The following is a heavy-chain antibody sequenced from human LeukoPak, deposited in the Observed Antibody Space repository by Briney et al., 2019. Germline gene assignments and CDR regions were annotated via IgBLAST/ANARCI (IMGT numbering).Heavy chain of an antibody. Sequence: SETLSLTCTVSGGSISSGGYYWSWIRQPPGKGLEWIGYIYHSGSTYYNPSLKSRVTISVDRSKNQFSLKLSSVTAADTAVYYCARERYYYDSSGYYYEAAFDIWGQGTMVTVSS. CDR1: GGSISSGGYY. J-gene: IGHJ3*02. CDR2: IYHSGST. CDR3: ARERYYYDSSGYYYEAAFDI. V-gene: IGHV4-30-2*01. D-gene: IGHD3-22*01.